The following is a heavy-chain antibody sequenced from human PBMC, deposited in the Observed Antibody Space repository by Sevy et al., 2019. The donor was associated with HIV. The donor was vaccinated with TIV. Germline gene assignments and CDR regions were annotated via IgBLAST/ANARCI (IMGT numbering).Heavy chain of an antibody. CDR2: ISYDGSNK. J-gene: IGHJ4*02. CDR3: AKDVRDGYNPNYFDY. D-gene: IGHD5-12*01. Sequence: GGSLRLSCAASGFTFSSYGMHWVRQAPGKGLEWVAVISYDGSNKYYADSVKGRFTISRDNSKNTLYLQMNSLRAEDTAVYYCAKDVRDGYNPNYFDYWGQGTLVTVSS. CDR1: GFTFSSYG. V-gene: IGHV3-30*18.